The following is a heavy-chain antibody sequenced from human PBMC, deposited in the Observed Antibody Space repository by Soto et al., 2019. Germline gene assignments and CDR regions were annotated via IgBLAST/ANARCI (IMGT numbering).Heavy chain of an antibody. CDR3: ARESFYAFDI. J-gene: IGHJ3*02. D-gene: IGHD3-16*02. V-gene: IGHV3-64*01. CDR1: GFTFSSYA. Sequence: GGSLRLSCAASGFTFSSYAMHWVRQAPGKGLEYVSAISSNGGSIYYANSVKGRFTISRDNSKNTLYLQMGSLRAEDMAVYYCARESFYAFDIWGQGTMVTVSS. CDR2: ISSNGGSI.